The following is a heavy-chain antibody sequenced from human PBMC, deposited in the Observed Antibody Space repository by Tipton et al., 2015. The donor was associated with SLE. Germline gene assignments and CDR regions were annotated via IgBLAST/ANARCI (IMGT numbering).Heavy chain of an antibody. V-gene: IGHV3-23*01. Sequence: GSLRLSCAASGFTFGSHAMSWVRQAPGKGLEWVSGVSASGGTTYYADSLKGRFTISRDNSKNTLYLQMDSLRPEDTAVYYCAKGGYYYDSNYGMDVWGQGTTVTVSS. CDR1: GFTFGSHA. CDR2: VSASGGTT. CDR3: AKGGYYYDSNYGMDV. D-gene: IGHD3-22*01. J-gene: IGHJ6*02.